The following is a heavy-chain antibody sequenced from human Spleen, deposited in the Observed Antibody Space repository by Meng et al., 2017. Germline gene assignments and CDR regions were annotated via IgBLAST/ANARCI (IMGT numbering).Heavy chain of an antibody. D-gene: IGHD2-15*01. Sequence: SVKVSCNASAGTFSSYAISWVRQAPGQGLEWMGGIIPIFGTANYAQKFQGRVTITADESTSTAYMELSSLRSEDTAVYYCASGDCSGGGCYFAFYIWGQGTMVTVSS. CDR3: ASGDCSGGGCYFAFYI. CDR2: IIPIFGTA. J-gene: IGHJ3*02. CDR1: AGTFSSYA. V-gene: IGHV1-69*13.